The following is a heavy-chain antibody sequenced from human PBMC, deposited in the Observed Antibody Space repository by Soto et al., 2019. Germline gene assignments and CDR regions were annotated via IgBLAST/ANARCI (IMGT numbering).Heavy chain of an antibody. D-gene: IGHD3-3*01. Sequence: EVQLVESGGGLVQPGGSLRLSCAASGITVTNCFMTWVRQAPGKGLEWVSVISSAGGTYYADSVKGRFTISRDNYRNTLYLQMNTLRAEDTAVYYCAGDELGGAYDFWHGGQGTLVTVSS. CDR3: AGDELGGAYDFWH. V-gene: IGHV3-66*01. J-gene: IGHJ4*02. CDR1: GITVTNCF. CDR2: ISSAGGT.